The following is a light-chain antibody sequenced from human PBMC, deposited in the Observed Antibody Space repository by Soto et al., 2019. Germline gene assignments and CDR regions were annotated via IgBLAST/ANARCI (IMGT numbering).Light chain of an antibody. V-gene: IGKV3-20*01. Sequence: EIVLTQSPGTLSLSPGERATLSCRASQSVSSSYLAWYQQKPGQAPRLLIYGASSRATGIPDRFSGSGSCTAFNLTISRLEPGGFVVYYCHQYGSSPLTLGGGTKVEIK. CDR1: QSVSSSY. J-gene: IGKJ4*01. CDR3: HQYGSSPLT. CDR2: GAS.